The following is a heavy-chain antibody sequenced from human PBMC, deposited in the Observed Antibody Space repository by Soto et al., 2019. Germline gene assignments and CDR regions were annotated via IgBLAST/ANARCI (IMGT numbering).Heavy chain of an antibody. Sequence: QVQLQESGPGLVKPSQTLSLTCTVSGGSISSGGYYWSWIRQHPGKGLEWIGYIYYSGSTYYNPSLKXRXTXSXXTSKNPFSLKLSSVTAADTAVYYCAIGSTSLGMAVWGQGTTVTVSS. D-gene: IGHD2-2*01. V-gene: IGHV4-31*03. CDR1: GGSISSGGYY. CDR2: IYYSGST. J-gene: IGHJ6*02. CDR3: AIGSTSLGMAV.